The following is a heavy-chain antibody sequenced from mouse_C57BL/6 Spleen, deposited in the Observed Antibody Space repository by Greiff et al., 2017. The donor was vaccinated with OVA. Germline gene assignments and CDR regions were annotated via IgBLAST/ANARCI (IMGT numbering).Heavy chain of an antibody. CDR3: ALLTTVVATENFDV. Sequence: VKLVESGAELAKPGASVKLSCKASGYTFTSYWMHWVKQRPGQGLEWIGYINPSSGYTKYNQKFKDKATLTADKSSITAYMQLSSLTYEDSAVYYCALLTTVVATENFDVWGTGTTVTVSS. CDR1: GYTFTSYW. J-gene: IGHJ1*03. V-gene: IGHV1-7*01. D-gene: IGHD1-1*01. CDR2: INPSSGYT.